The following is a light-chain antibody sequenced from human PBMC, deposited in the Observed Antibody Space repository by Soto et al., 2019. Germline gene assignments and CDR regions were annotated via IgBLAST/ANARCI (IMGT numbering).Light chain of an antibody. V-gene: IGLV2-23*01. Sequence: QSVLTQPASVSGSPGQSITISCTGTSSDVGSYDLVSWYQQHPGKAPKLMIYEGTKRPSGVSNRFSGSKSGTTASLTISGLQAEDEADYYCCSYAGSGNVVFGGGTKLTVL. CDR1: SSDVGSYDL. CDR2: EGT. CDR3: CSYAGSGNVV. J-gene: IGLJ2*01.